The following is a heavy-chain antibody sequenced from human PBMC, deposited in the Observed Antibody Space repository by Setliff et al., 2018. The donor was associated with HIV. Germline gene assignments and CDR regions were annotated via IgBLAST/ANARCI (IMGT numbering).Heavy chain of an antibody. CDR2: IYYSGST. CDR1: GGSISSDY. D-gene: IGHD3-22*01. CDR3: ARSRTSSGYYGVTGYGMDV. V-gene: IGHV4-59*01. Sequence: PSETLSLTCTVSGGSISSDYWSRIRQPPGKGLEWIGYIYYSGSTNYNPSLKSRVTISVATSKNQFSLKLNSVTTADTAVYYCARSRTSSGYYGVTGYGMDVWGQGTTVTVS. J-gene: IGHJ6*02.